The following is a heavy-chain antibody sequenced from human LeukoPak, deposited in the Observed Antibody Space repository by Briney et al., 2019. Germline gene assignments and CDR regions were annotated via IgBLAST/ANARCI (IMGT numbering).Heavy chain of an antibody. V-gene: IGHV3-23*01. CDR2: ISGSGGST. CDR3: AKGDTGMVRRDYFGY. CDR1: GFTFSSYV. J-gene: IGHJ4*02. D-gene: IGHD5-18*01. Sequence: GGSLRLSCAASGFTFSSYVMSWVRQAPGKGLEWVSVISGSGGSTYSTDSVKGRFTISRDNSNNTLYLQMNSLRAEDTAVYYCAKGDTGMVRRDYFGYWGQGTLVTVSS.